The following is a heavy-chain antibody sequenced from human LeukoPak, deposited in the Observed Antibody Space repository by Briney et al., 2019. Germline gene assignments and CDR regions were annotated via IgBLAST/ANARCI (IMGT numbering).Heavy chain of an antibody. Sequence: SVKVSCKVSGYTSPFYGITWVRQAPGQGLEWIGRIIPSLDVANYAHKFQGRVTLSVDRDTATTYMEVTSLRSEDTAIYYCARDHCSPGTCLGGHWGQGTLVTVSS. V-gene: IGHV1-69*04. CDR3: ARDHCSPGTCLGGH. CDR1: GYTSPFYG. CDR2: IIPSLDVA. J-gene: IGHJ4*02. D-gene: IGHD2-15*01.